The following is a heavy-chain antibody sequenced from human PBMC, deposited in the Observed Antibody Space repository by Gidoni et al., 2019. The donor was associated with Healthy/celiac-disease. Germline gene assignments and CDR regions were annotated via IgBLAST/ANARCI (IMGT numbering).Heavy chain of an antibody. CDR1: GGSISSGGYY. V-gene: IGHV4-31*03. J-gene: IGHJ4*02. D-gene: IGHD4-17*01. CDR3: ARERGMTTVTTVFDY. Sequence: QVQLQASGPGLLKPSQTLSLTCTVSGGSISSGGYYWSWIRQHTGKGLEWIGYIYYSGSTYDNPSLKSRVTISGDTSKNQFSLKLSSVTAADTAVYYCARERGMTTVTTVFDYWGQGTLGTVSA. CDR2: IYYSGST.